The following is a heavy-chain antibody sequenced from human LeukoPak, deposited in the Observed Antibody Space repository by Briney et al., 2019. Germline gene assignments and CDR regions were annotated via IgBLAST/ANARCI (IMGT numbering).Heavy chain of an antibody. D-gene: IGHD4-17*01. Sequence: TSETLSLTCTVSGGSVTSYYWSWIRQPPGKGLEWIGYIYYTGSTNYNPSLKSRVTISVDTSKNQFSLKLSSVTGADTAVYYCARLRVHGLRYFDYWGQGNLVTVSS. J-gene: IGHJ4*02. V-gene: IGHV4-59*08. CDR1: GGSVTSYY. CDR2: IYYTGST. CDR3: ARLRVHGLRYFDY.